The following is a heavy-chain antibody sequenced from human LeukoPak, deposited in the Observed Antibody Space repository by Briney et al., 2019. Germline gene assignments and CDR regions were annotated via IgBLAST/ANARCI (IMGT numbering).Heavy chain of an antibody. CDR2: ISGSGGST. Sequence: GGSLRLSCAALGFTFSSYAMSWVRQAPGKGLEWVSAISGSGGSTYYADSVKGRFTISRDNSKNTLYLQMNSLRAEDTAVYYCAKDHSYGSAFDYWGQGTLVTVSS. J-gene: IGHJ4*02. D-gene: IGHD3-10*01. V-gene: IGHV3-23*01. CDR1: GFTFSSYA. CDR3: AKDHSYGSAFDY.